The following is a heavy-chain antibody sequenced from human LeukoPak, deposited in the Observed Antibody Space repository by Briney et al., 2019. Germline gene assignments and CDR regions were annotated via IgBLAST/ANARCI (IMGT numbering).Heavy chain of an antibody. CDR1: GFMFSSFS. J-gene: IGHJ4*02. CDR3: AKRPAAVRGVIPYLDY. Sequence: PGGSLRLSCAASGFMFSSFSMSWVRHVPGKGLEWVSTNADSVKSRFTISRDNSKNTLFLQMNSLRAEDTAIYYCAKRPAAVRGVIPYLDYWGQGTLVTVSS. D-gene: IGHD3-10*02. V-gene: IGHV3-23*01.